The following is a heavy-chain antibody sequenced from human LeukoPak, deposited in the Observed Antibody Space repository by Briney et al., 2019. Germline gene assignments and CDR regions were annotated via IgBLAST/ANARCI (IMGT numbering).Heavy chain of an antibody. J-gene: IGHJ4*02. CDR3: ARGNRDYDILSGYSKPYLAH. CDR2: IYSGGST. V-gene: IGHV3-53*01. CDR1: GFTVSSNY. Sequence: GGSLRLSCAASGFTVSSNYMSWVPQAPVEGLEWVSAIYSGGSTYYADSVKGRFTISRDDSKNTLYLQMNSLSAEDTAVYYCARGNRDYDILSGYSKPYLAHWGQGTLVTVAS. D-gene: IGHD3-9*01.